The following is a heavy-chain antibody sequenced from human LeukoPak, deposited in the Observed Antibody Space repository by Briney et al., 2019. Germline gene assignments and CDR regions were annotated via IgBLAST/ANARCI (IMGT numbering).Heavy chain of an antibody. D-gene: IGHD3-22*01. Sequence: ASVKVSCKASGYTFTSYDINWVRQATGQGLEWMGWMNPNSGNTGYAQKFQGRVTMTRNTSISTAYMEPSSLRSEDTVVSYCAKTGRHYDSSYNWFDPWGQGTLVTVSS. J-gene: IGHJ5*02. CDR2: MNPNSGNT. CDR1: GYTFTSYD. CDR3: AKTGRHYDSSYNWFDP. V-gene: IGHV1-8*01.